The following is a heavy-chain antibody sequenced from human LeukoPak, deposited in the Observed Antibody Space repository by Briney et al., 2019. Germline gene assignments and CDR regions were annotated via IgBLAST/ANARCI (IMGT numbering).Heavy chain of an antibody. V-gene: IGHV4-34*01. J-gene: IGHJ3*02. D-gene: IGHD6-25*01. CDR3: ARDSSGTLAFDI. Sequence: SETLSLTCAVYGGSFSGYYWSWIRQPPGKGLEWIGEINHSGSTNYNPSLKSRVTMSVDTSKNQFSLKLSSVTAADTAVYYCARDSSGTLAFDIWGQGTMVTVSS. CDR2: INHSGST. CDR1: GGSFSGYY.